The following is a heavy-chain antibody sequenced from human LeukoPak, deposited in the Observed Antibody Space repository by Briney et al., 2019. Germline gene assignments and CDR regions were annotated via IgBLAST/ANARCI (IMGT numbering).Heavy chain of an antibody. J-gene: IGHJ4*02. V-gene: IGHV4-59*01. CDR3: ASNTGTVFDY. Sequence: SETLSLTCTVSGDFITAYYWSWIRQPPGKGLEWIGYVYYSGGTEYNPSLRSRVTISLEMSKHQFSLNLTSVTAADTAVYYCASNTGTVFDYWGQGALVTVSS. CDR2: VYYSGGT. D-gene: IGHD7-27*01. CDR1: GDFITAYY.